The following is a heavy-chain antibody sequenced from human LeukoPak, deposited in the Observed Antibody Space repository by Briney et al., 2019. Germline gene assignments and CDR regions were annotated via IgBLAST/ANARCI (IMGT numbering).Heavy chain of an antibody. D-gene: IGHD3-10*01. V-gene: IGHV1-2*02. CDR3: ASYASGYNWMKA. Sequence: GAAVKVSCKASGHTFTKYYMHWVRQAPGQGLEWMGWIHPGSGDTNYAQKFQGRVTVTRDTSITTAYMELISLGSDDTAVYYCASYASGYNWMKAWGQGTLVTVSS. CDR2: IHPGSGDT. J-gene: IGHJ5*02. CDR1: GHTFTKYY.